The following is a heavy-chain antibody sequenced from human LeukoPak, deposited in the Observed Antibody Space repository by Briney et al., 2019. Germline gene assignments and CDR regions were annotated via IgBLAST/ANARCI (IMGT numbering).Heavy chain of an antibody. CDR3: AKEGGNWGRVSCDY. CDR1: GFTFSSYA. Sequence: GGSLRLSCAASGFTFSSYAMSWVRQAPGQGLGWVSAISGSGGSTYYADSVKGRFTISRDNSKNTLYLQMNSLRAEDTAVYYCAKEGGNWGRVSCDYWGQGTLVTVSS. V-gene: IGHV3-23*01. CDR2: ISGSGGST. D-gene: IGHD7-27*01. J-gene: IGHJ4*02.